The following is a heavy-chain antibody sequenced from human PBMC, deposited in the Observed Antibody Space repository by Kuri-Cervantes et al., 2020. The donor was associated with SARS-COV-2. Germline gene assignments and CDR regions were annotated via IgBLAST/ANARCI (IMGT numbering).Heavy chain of an antibody. D-gene: IGHD4-17*01. J-gene: IGHJ6*03. CDR3: ARRAYGEQVDYYYMDV. V-gene: IGHV5-51*01. CDR1: GYSFTSYW. Sequence: GESLKISRKGSGYSFTSYWIGWVRQMPGKGLEWMGIIYPGDSDTRYSPSFQGQVTISADKSISTAFLQWSSLKASDTAMYYCARRAYGEQVDYYYMDVWGKGTTVTVSS. CDR2: IYPGDSDT.